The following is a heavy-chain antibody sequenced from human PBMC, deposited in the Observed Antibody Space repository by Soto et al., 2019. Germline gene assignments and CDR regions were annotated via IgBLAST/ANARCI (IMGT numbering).Heavy chain of an antibody. CDR2: INYCGGT. CDR3: ARARQYYQFWSGCHNEGPCAMDV. V-gene: IGHV4-34*02. Sequence: QVQLQQWGAGLLKPSETLSLTCAVYGGSFSGYYWTWIRQAPGKGREWIGEINYCGGTNYNSSLKSRVTISVDKSKPQFSLTLYPVTAADTAVYYCARARQYYQFWSGCHNEGPCAMDVWGQGTTVTVSS. D-gene: IGHD3-3*02. CDR1: GGSFSGYY. J-gene: IGHJ6*02.